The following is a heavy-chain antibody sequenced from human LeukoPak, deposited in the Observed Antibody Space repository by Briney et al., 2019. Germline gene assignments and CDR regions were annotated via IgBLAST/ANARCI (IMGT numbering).Heavy chain of an antibody. D-gene: IGHD6-19*01. CDR3: ARSYSSGWSDY. J-gene: IGHJ4*02. Sequence: SETLSLTCTVSGGSISTYYWSWIRQPPGKGLEWIGYIYPSGITNYNPSLKSRVTMSVDTSRNQFSLKLSSVTAADTDVYYCARSYSSGWSDYWGQGALVTVSS. CDR2: IYPSGIT. V-gene: IGHV4-4*09. CDR1: GGSISTYY.